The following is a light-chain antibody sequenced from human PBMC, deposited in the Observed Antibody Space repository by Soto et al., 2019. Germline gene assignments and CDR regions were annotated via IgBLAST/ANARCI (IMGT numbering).Light chain of an antibody. CDR3: QQYYSTQKT. J-gene: IGKJ1*01. CDR2: WAS. Sequence: DIVMTQSPDSLAVSLGERATINCKASQSVLYNPYNRNYLAWYQQKSGQPPRLLIYWASTRESGVPNRFSDSGSATDFTLTINSLQSEDVAVYYCQQYYSTQKTFGQGTKVEI. CDR1: QSVLYNPYNRNY. V-gene: IGKV4-1*01.